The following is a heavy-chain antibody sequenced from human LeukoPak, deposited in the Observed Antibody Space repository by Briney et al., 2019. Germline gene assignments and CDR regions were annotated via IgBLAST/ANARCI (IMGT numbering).Heavy chain of an antibody. CDR2: VDPEDGES. CDR3: ATDRVRYCSGGTCYSLD. D-gene: IGHD2-15*01. J-gene: IGHJ4*02. CDR1: GYTLTELS. Sequence: ASVKVSCKVSGYTLTELSMHWVRQAPGKGLEGMGGVDPEDGESIYAQKFQGRVTMTEDTSTNTAYMDLNTLSSEDTAVYYCATDRVRYCSGGTCYSLDWGQGTLVTVSS. V-gene: IGHV1-24*01.